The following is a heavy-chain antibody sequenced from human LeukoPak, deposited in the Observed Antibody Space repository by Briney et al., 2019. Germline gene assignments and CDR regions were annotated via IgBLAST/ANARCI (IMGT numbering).Heavy chain of an antibody. Sequence: GGSLRLSCAASGFTFSSYAMHWVRQAPGKGLEWVAVISYDGSNKYYADSVKGRFTISRDNSKNTLYLQMNSLRAEDTAVYYCAREDYDFRSGPAPYNWFDPWGQGTLVTVSS. CDR2: ISYDGSNK. J-gene: IGHJ5*02. CDR3: AREDYDFRSGPAPYNWFDP. CDR1: GFTFSSYA. D-gene: IGHD3-3*01. V-gene: IGHV3-30-3*01.